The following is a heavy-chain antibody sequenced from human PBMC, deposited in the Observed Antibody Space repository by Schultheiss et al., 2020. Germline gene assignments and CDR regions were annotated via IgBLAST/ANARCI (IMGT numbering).Heavy chain of an antibody. J-gene: IGHJ3*02. D-gene: IGHD3-10*01. Sequence: SETLSLTCTVSGGSISSYYWSWIRQPAGKGLEWIGRIYTSGSTNYNPSLKSRVTISVDTSKNQFSLKLSSVTAADTAVYYCARLRRSITMVRGKTGRPDAFDIWGQGTMVTVSS. CDR3: ARLRRSITMVRGKTGRPDAFDI. V-gene: IGHV4-4*07. CDR1: GGSISSYY. CDR2: IYTSGST.